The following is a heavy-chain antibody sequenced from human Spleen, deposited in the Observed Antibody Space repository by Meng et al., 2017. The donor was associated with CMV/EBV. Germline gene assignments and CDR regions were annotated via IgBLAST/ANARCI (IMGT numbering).Heavy chain of an antibody. D-gene: IGHD2-8*01. CDR2: ISSSISIK. CDR3: ARDQSEYCTNGGCYPTHFDY. Sequence: GESLKISCAASGFTFSRYSMNWVRQAPGKGLEWVSYISSSISIKNYADSVKGRFTISRDNAKSSLYLQMSSLGAEDTAVYYCARDQSEYCTNGGCYPTHFDYWGQGTLVTVSS. V-gene: IGHV3-48*04. CDR1: GFTFSRYS. J-gene: IGHJ4*02.